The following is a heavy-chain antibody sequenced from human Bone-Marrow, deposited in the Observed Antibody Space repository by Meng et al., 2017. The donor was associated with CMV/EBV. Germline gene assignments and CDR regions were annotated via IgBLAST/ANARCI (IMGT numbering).Heavy chain of an antibody. CDR3: ARSLELPTNYYYYYGMDV. V-gene: IGHV3-7*01. Sequence: GESLKISCAASGFTFSSYSMNWVRQAPGKGLEWVANIKQDGSEKYYVDSVKGRFTISRDNAKNSLYLQMNSLRAEDTAVYYCARSLELPTNYYYYYGMDVWGQGTTVTVSS. D-gene: IGHD1-7*01. J-gene: IGHJ6*02. CDR2: IKQDGSEK. CDR1: GFTFSSYS.